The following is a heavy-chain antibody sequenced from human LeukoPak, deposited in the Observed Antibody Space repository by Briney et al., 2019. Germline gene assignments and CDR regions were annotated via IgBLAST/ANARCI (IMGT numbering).Heavy chain of an antibody. J-gene: IGHJ6*03. CDR3: ARGFYMDV. CDR2: INHSGST. Sequence: SETLSLTCAVYGGSFSGYYWSWIRQPPGKGLEWIGEINHSGSTNYNPSLKSRVTISVDTSKNQFSLKLSSVTAADTAVYYCARGFYMDVWGKGTTVTVSS. CDR1: GGSFSGYY. V-gene: IGHV4-34*01.